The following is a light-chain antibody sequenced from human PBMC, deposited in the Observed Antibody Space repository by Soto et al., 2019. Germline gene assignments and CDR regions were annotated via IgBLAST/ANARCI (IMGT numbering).Light chain of an antibody. CDR2: AAS. J-gene: IGKJ2*03. CDR3: QQSCSPPVYS. CDR1: QNINNY. Sequence: DIQMTQSPSSLSASVGDRVTITCRASQNINNYLNWYQQKPGKAPEVLISAASTLQSGVPSRFSGSGAGTDFTLTISSLQPEDFATYFCQQSCSPPVYSFGQGTKLEI. V-gene: IGKV1-39*01.